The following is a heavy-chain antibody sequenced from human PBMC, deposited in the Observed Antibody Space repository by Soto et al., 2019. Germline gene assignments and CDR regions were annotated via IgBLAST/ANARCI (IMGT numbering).Heavy chain of an antibody. CDR3: ATLSTQFDR. J-gene: IGHJ5*02. Sequence: GGSLRICCASSGFTFSYYYMIWIRQAPGMGLEWVSYISGSGNSIYYADSVKGRFTISRDNAKNSLYLQMNSLRVEDTAVYYCATLSTQFDRWGQGNLVTVSS. D-gene: IGHD1-1*01. CDR2: ISGSGNSI. CDR1: GFTFSYYY. V-gene: IGHV3-11*01.